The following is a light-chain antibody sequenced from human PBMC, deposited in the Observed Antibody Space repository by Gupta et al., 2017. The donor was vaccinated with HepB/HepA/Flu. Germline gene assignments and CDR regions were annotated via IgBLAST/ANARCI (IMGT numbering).Light chain of an antibody. CDR3: QQDNSFPRT. J-gene: IGKJ2*01. V-gene: IGKV1-12*01. CDR2: AAS. CDR1: QGISSW. Sequence: DNQMSQSPSSLSASLGDRVPINCRASQGISSWLAWYQQKPGKAPKLLIYAASSLQSGVPSRYSGSGSGTDFTLTISSLQPEDFATYYCQQDNSFPRTFGQGTKLEIK.